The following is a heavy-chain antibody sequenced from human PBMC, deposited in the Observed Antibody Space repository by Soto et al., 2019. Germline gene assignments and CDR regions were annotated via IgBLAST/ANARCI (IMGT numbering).Heavy chain of an antibody. CDR2: VIPTLATA. Sequence: QVQLVQSGAEVKKPGSSVKVSCKTSGGPFNNHAINWVRQAPGQGLEWVGLVIPTLATADYAQKFQGRVTMTADEVTNTAYMELSSLRSDDTGVYYCARDYGEIEAFDIWGQGTLVTVSS. V-gene: IGHV1-69*01. J-gene: IGHJ3*02. CDR3: ARDYGEIEAFDI. D-gene: IGHD4-17*01. CDR1: GGPFNNHA.